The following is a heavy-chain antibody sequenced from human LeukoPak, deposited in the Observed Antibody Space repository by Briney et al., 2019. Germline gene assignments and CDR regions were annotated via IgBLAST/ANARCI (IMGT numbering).Heavy chain of an antibody. V-gene: IGHV4-38-2*01. CDR3: VRLAQCVGSSCFAVHF. CDR1: GYSISSGYY. J-gene: IGHJ4*02. Sequence: SETLSLTCEVSGYSISSGYYWGWIRQPPGEGLEWIGSMYHSGSTYYNPSLQSRATLSADTSNNQFSLRPTSVTAADTAVYYCVRLAQCVGSSCFAVHFWGQGTLVHVS. D-gene: IGHD2-2*01. CDR2: MYHSGST.